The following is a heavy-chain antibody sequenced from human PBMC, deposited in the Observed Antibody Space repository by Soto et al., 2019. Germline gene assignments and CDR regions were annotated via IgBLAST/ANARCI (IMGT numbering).Heavy chain of an antibody. D-gene: IGHD2-15*01. V-gene: IGHV4-59*01. CDR3: AREKDIRSPYDAFDI. Sequence: SETLSLTCTVTGASISGYYWSWIRQPPGKGLEWIGYIYYSGSTNLNPSLKSRVTISVDTSKNQFSLKLSSVTAADTAVYYCAREKDIRSPYDAFDIWGQGTMVT. CDR2: IYYSGST. CDR1: GASISGYY. J-gene: IGHJ3*02.